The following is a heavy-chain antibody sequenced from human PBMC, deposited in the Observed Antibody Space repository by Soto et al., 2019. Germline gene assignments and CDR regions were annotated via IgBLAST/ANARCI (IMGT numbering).Heavy chain of an antibody. Sequence: GASVKVSCKASGYTFSSHAIHWVRQAPGQRLEWMGWINAGNGDTKYSQKFQGRVAITRDTSASSAYMELSTLKSEDTAVYYCARDGARIAVFGVVYYFDYWGQGTVVTVS. CDR3: ARDGARIAVFGVVYYFDY. CDR2: INAGNGDT. J-gene: IGHJ4*02. D-gene: IGHD3-3*01. CDR1: GYTFSSHA. V-gene: IGHV1-3*01.